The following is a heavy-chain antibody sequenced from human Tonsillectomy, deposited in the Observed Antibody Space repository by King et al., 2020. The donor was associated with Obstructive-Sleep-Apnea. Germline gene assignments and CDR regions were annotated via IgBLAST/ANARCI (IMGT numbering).Heavy chain of an antibody. J-gene: IGHJ4*02. CDR2: ISYDGSNK. V-gene: IGHV3-30*04. D-gene: IGHD2-15*01. CDR1: GFTFSSYA. Sequence: VQLVESGGGVVQPGRSLRLSCAASGFTFSSYAMHWVRQAPGKGLEWVAFISYDGSNKYYADSVKGRFTISRDNSKNTLYLQMNSLRAEDTAVYYCARDESPYCSGGSCPFDYWGQGTLVTVSS. CDR3: ARDESPYCSGGSCPFDY.